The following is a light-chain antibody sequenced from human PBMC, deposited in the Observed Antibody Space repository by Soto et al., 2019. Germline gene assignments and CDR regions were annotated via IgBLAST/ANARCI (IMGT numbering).Light chain of an antibody. Sequence: QSALTQPPSASGSPGQSVTISCTGSSSDVGGYNYVSWYQQHPGKAPKLMIYDVGKRPSGVPDRFSGSKSGNTASLTVSGLQAEDEADYYCSSYAGSNIVVFGGGTKVTVL. V-gene: IGLV2-8*01. CDR1: SSDVGGYNY. CDR2: DVG. J-gene: IGLJ2*01. CDR3: SSYAGSNIVV.